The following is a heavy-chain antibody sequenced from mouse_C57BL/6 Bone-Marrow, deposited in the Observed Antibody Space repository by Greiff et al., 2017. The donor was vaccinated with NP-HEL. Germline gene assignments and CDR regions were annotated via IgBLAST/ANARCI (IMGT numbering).Heavy chain of an antibody. CDR2: ISSGSSTI. Sequence: EVKLMESGGGLVKPGGSLKLSCAASGFTFSDYGMHWVRPAPEKGLEWVAYISSGSSTIYYADTVKGRFTISRDNAKNTLFLQMTSLRSEDTAMYYCARITPHYYAMDYWGQGTSVTVSS. V-gene: IGHV5-17*01. CDR3: ARITPHYYAMDY. J-gene: IGHJ4*01. CDR1: GFTFSDYG.